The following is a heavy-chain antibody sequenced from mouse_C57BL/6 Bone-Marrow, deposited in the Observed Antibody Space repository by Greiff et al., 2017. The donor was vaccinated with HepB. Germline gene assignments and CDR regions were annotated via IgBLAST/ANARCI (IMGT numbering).Heavy chain of an antibody. Sequence: EVKLMESGEGLVKPGGSLKLSCAASGFTFSSYAMSWVRQTPEKRLEWVAYISSGGDYIYYADTVKGRFTISRDNARNTLYLQMSSLKSEDTAMYYCTREENGYSFAYWGQGTLVTVSA. D-gene: IGHD2-3*01. V-gene: IGHV5-9-1*02. CDR1: GFTFSSYA. CDR3: TREENGYSFAY. J-gene: IGHJ3*01. CDR2: ISSGGDYI.